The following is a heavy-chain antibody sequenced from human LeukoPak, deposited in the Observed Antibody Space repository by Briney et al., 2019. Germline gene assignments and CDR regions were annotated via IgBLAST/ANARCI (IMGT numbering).Heavy chain of an antibody. CDR3: AKDSVAVAGLVNYFDY. CDR1: GFTFDTYA. D-gene: IGHD6-19*01. CDR2: VSGSGAST. Sequence: GGSLRLSCATSGFTFDTYAMTWVRQAPGKGLEWVSTVSGSGASTYYADSVKGRFTISRDNSKNMLYLQMNSLRAEDTALYYCAKDSVAVAGLVNYFDYWGQGTLVTVSS. J-gene: IGHJ4*02. V-gene: IGHV3-23*01.